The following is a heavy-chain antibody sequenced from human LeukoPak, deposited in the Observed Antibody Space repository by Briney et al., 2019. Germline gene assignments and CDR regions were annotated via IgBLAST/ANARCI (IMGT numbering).Heavy chain of an antibody. Sequence: SSETLSLTCAVYGGSFSGYYWSWIRQPPGKGLEWIGEINHSGSTNYNPSLKSRVTISVDTSKNQFSLKLSSVTAADTAVYYCARHAGWWELRDAFDIWGQGTMVTVSS. CDR3: ARHAGWWELRDAFDI. V-gene: IGHV4-34*01. J-gene: IGHJ3*02. D-gene: IGHD1-26*01. CDR2: INHSGST. CDR1: GGSFSGYY.